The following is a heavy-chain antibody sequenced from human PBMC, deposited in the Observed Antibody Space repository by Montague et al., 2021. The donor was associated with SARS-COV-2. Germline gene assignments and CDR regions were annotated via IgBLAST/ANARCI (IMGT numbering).Heavy chain of an antibody. J-gene: IGHJ6*03. CDR2: INKRGNT. Sequence: SETLSLTCTVSGDSISSSSYYWGWIRQPPGKGLEWIGSINKRGNTYNNPSLRSRVSISVGTSKNQFSLNVRSVTAADTGLFYCVRVTHPRSAWPYYMDVWGKGTTVTV. V-gene: IGHV4-39*01. CDR1: GDSISSSSYY. CDR3: VRVTHPRSAWPYYMDV. D-gene: IGHD4-11*01.